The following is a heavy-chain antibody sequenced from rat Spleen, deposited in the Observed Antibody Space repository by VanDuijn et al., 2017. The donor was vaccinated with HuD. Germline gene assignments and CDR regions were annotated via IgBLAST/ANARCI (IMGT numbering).Heavy chain of an antibody. CDR2: ISYGDSSGHSST. CDR3: ARRHYGYTDYFDY. D-gene: IGHD1-9*01. V-gene: IGHV5-29*01. Sequence: EVQLVDSGGGLVQPGRSLKLSCAVSGFTFRDYGMAWVRQAPTKGLEWVATISYGDSSGHSSTYYRDSVKGRFPISRDNAKSTLSLQMDSLRSEDTATYYCARRHYGYTDYFDYWGQGVMVTVSS. CDR1: GFTFRDYG. J-gene: IGHJ2*01.